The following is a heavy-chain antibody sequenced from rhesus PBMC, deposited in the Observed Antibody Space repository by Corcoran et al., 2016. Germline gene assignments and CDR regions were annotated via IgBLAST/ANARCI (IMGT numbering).Heavy chain of an antibody. Sequence: QVQLQESGPGLVKPSETLSLTCAVSGGSISSSYYSWSWIRQAPGKGLEGFGDVLYRGRTSDNPSLKSRVTIARDTSKNQFSLKLSSVTAADTAVYYCARHPPHDYGSSYGDYWGQGVLVTVSS. D-gene: IGHD4-29*01. V-gene: IGHV4-122*02. CDR3: ARHPPHDYGSSYGDY. J-gene: IGHJ4*01. CDR1: GGSISSSYYS. CDR2: VLYRGRT.